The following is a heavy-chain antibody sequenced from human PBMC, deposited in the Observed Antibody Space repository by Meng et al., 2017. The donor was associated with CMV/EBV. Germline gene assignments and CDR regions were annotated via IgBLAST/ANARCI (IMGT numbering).Heavy chain of an antibody. D-gene: IGHD2-2*01. CDR2: IGTAGDT. V-gene: IGHV3-13*03. CDR3: AREGCSSTSWGGCAFDI. J-gene: IGHJ3*02. CDR1: RFTFRSYD. Sequence: LSLTCAAWRFTFRSYDMHWVRHATGKGLEWVSAIGTAGDTYYPSSVKGQFTISRENAKNSLYLQMNSLLAGDTAVYYCAREGCSSTSWGGCAFDIWGQGTMVTVSS.